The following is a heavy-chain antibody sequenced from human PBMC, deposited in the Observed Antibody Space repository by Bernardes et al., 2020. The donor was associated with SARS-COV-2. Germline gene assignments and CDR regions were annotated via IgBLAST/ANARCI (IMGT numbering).Heavy chain of an antibody. CDR2: IYYAGSA. CDR3: ARSSRRFHRVGDAFDI. CDR1: GDSIGSSGFY. V-gene: IGHV4-39*01. J-gene: IGHJ3*02. D-gene: IGHD6-19*01. Sequence: SETLSLTCTVSGDSIGSSGFYWGWIRQPPGKGLEFIGTIYYAGSAYYKPSLKSRVTISLDTPKNQFSLKLSAVTAADAAVYYCARSSRRFHRVGDAFDIWGQGTKVTVSS.